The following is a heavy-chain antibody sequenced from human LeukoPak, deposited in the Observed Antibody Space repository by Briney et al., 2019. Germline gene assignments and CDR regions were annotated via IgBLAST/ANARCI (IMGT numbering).Heavy chain of an antibody. V-gene: IGHV3-30*02. CDR1: GFSFESSG. CDR2: IPFSGRDE. Sequence: PGGSLRLSCATFGFSFESSGLHWVRQAPGKGLEWVTFIPFSGRDENYADSVRGRFTISRDNSKNTVYLQMNSLRPDDTGIYYCAKDCGLGGSRDYWGQGTLVTVSS. J-gene: IGHJ4*02. D-gene: IGHD1-26*01. CDR3: AKDCGLGGSRDY.